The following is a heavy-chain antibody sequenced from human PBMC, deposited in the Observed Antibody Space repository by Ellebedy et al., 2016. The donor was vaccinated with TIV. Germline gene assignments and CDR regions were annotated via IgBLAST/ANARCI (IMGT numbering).Heavy chain of an antibody. J-gene: IGHJ5*02. CDR3: ARRGSYGDYAVQINSWLDT. CDR1: GFSFRSYW. D-gene: IGHD4-17*01. CDR2: IYQDGSDQ. Sequence: GESLKISCAASGFSFRSYWMSWVRQAPGKGLEWVANIYQDGSDQYYVDSVKGRFTISRDNVNKSLFLQMNSLRVEEPAVYYCARRGSYGDYAVQINSWLDTWGQGTLVTVSS. V-gene: IGHV3-7*01.